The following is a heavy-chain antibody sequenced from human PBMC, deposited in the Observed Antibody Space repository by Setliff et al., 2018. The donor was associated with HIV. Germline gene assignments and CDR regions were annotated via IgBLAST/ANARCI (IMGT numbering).Heavy chain of an antibody. Sequence: GASVKVSCKASGYTFTSYAMNWVRQAPGQGLEWMGWINTNTGNPTYAQGFTGRFVFSLDTSVSTAYLQISSLKAEDTAVYYCASISGHRYYYYGMDVWGQGTTVTVSS. V-gene: IGHV7-4-1*02. CDR1: GYTFTSYA. J-gene: IGHJ6*02. CDR2: INTNTGNP. D-gene: IGHD5-12*01. CDR3: ASISGHRYYYYGMDV.